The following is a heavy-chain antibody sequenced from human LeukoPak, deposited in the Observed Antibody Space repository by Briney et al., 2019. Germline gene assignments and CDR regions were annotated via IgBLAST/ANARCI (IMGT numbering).Heavy chain of an antibody. V-gene: IGHV1-2*02. Sequence: GASVKVSCKVSGYHFTGYHVHWVRQAPGQGLEWIGRISTDSGDTNGAQKFQGRVTMTRDTSISTAYMELSRLRSDDTAVYYCARAPEGVYCSGGSCYYYYYGMDVWGQGTTVTVSS. J-gene: IGHJ6*02. CDR1: GYHFTGYH. CDR3: ARAPEGVYCSGGSCYYYYYGMDV. CDR2: ISTDSGDT. D-gene: IGHD2-15*01.